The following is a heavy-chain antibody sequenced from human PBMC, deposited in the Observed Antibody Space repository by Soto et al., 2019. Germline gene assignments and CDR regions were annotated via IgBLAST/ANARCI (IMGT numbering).Heavy chain of an antibody. V-gene: IGHV4-34*01. J-gene: IGHJ4*02. CDR2: ISHSGST. Sequence: QVQLQQWGAGLLKPSETLSLTCAVYGGSFSGYYWSWIRQPPGKGLEWIGEISHSGSTNYNPSLKRRVTISEDTSRNQFSRTLSSVTAADTAVYYCASYSLHSNQAHYFDYWGQGTLVTVS. D-gene: IGHD4-4*01. CDR1: GGSFSGYY. CDR3: ASYSLHSNQAHYFDY.